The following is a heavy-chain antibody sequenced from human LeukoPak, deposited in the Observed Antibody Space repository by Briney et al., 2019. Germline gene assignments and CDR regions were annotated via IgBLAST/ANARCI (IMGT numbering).Heavy chain of an antibody. CDR1: GGSIGSGGYW. V-gene: IGHV3-7*04. D-gene: IGHD1-14*01. CDR3: ARARIDY. Sequence: ETLSLTCSVSGGSIGSGGYWWTWVRQAPGKGLERVATIKEDASEIYYADSVKGRFTIFRDNAKNSLHLLMNSLIVEDTAMYYCARARIDYWGQGTLVSVSS. J-gene: IGHJ4*02. CDR2: IKEDASEI.